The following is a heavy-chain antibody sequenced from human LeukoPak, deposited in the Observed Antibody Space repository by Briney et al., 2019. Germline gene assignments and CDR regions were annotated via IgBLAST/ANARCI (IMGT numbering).Heavy chain of an antibody. CDR2: IYHSGST. V-gene: IGHV4-59*01. D-gene: IGHD3-22*01. J-gene: IGHJ6*03. CDR3: ARVAIPYDISPYYDGYMDV. Sequence: SETLSLTCAVSGASISGYYWSWVRQSPDKRLEWIGYIYHSGSTNYNPSLQSRVTISVDTSKNQFSLKLRSVTAADTAVYYCARVAIPYDISPYYDGYMDVWGKGTTVTVSS. CDR1: GASISGYY.